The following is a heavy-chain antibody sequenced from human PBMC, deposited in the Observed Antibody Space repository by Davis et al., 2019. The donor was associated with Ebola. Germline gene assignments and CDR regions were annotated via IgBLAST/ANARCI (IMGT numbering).Heavy chain of an antibody. V-gene: IGHV3-21*01. Sequence: GESLKISCAASGFTFSSYSMNWVRQAPGKGLEWVSSISSSSSYIYYADSVKGRFTISRDNAKKSLYLQMKSLRAEDTAVYYCARRGDFWSGYSFDYWGQGTLVSVSS. CDR3: ARRGDFWSGYSFDY. CDR2: ISSSSSYI. D-gene: IGHD3-3*01. J-gene: IGHJ4*02. CDR1: GFTFSSYS.